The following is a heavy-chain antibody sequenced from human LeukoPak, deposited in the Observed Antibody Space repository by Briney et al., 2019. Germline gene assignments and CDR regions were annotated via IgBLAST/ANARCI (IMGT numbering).Heavy chain of an antibody. J-gene: IGHJ6*03. CDR2: ISSSSSTI. Sequence: GGSLRLSCAASGFTFSSYSMNWVRQAPGKGLEWVSYISSSSSTIYYADSVKGRFTISRDNAKNSLYLQMNSLRAEDTAVYYCARTRDYYYYMDVRGKGTTVTVSS. V-gene: IGHV3-48*04. CDR3: ARTRDYYYYMDV. CDR1: GFTFSSYS.